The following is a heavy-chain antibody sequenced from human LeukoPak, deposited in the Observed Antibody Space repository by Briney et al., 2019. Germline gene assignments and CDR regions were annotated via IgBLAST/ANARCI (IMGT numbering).Heavy chain of an antibody. Sequence: GGSLRLSCAASGFTFSSYAMHWVRQAPGKGLEWVAVISYDGSNKYYADSVKGRFTISRVNSKNTLYLQMNSLRAEDTAVYYCARPHSGYDLNDAFDIWGQGTMATVSS. D-gene: IGHD5-12*01. CDR2: ISYDGSNK. J-gene: IGHJ3*02. CDR3: ARPHSGYDLNDAFDI. CDR1: GFTFSSYA. V-gene: IGHV3-30*01.